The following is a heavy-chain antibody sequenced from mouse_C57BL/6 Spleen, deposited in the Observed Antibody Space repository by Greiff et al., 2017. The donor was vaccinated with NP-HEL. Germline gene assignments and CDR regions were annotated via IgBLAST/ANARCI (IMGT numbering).Heavy chain of an antibody. CDR3: ARVPYYDPHYFDY. J-gene: IGHJ2*01. Sequence: QVQLQQPGAELVMPGASVKLSCKASGYTFTSYWMHWVKQRPGQGLEWIGEIDPSDSYTNYNQKFKGKSTLTVDKSSSTAYMQLSSLTSEDSAVYYCARVPYYDPHYFDYWGQGTTLTVSS. V-gene: IGHV1-69*01. CDR1: GYTFTSYW. D-gene: IGHD2-10*01. CDR2: IDPSDSYT.